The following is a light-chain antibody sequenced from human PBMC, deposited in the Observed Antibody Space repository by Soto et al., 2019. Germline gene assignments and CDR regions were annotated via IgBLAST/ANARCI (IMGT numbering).Light chain of an antibody. J-gene: IGKJ2*01. CDR1: QSVSSSY. CDR2: GSS. V-gene: IGKV3-20*01. CDR3: QQYDNSPMYT. Sequence: ELVLTQSPGTLSLSPGERATLSCRASQSVSSSYLAWYQQKPGQAPRLLIYGSSTRATGIPDRFRGSGSGTDFTLTISRLEPEDFAVYYCQQYDNSPMYTFGQGTKLEIK.